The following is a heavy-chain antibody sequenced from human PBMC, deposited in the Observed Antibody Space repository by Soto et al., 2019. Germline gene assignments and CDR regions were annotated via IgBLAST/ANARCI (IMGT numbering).Heavy chain of an antibody. D-gene: IGHD3-3*01. CDR1: GLTFSSYA. J-gene: IGHJ6*02. Sequence: PGGSLRLSCAASGLTFSSYAMNWVRQAPGKGLEWVSALSGSGGSTYYADSVKGRFTISRDNSKNTLYLQMYSLRAEDTAVYYCAKGGSPFWYYYYGMDVWGQGTTVTVSS. V-gene: IGHV3-23*01. CDR2: LSGSGGST. CDR3: AKGGSPFWYYYYGMDV.